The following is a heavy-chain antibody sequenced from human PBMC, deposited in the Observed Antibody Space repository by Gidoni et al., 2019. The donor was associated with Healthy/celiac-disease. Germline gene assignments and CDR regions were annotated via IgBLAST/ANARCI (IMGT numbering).Heavy chain of an antibody. D-gene: IGHD3-22*01. V-gene: IGHV1-2*04. CDR2: INPNSGGT. CDR3: ALTMISRGAFDI. J-gene: IGHJ3*02. CDR1: GYTFTGYY. Sequence: QVQLVQSGAEVKRPGASVKVPCRPSGYTFTGYYMHWVRQSPGQGLEWMGWINPNSGGTNYAQKFQGWVTMTRDTSISTAYMELSRLRSDDTAVYYCALTMISRGAFDIWGQGTMVTVSS.